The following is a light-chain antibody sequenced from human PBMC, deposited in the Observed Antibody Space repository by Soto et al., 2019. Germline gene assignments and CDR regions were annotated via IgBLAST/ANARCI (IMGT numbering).Light chain of an antibody. V-gene: IGKV1D-16*01. J-gene: IGKJ1*01. Sequence: DIQMTPSPASVSASVGDRVTITCRASQYISIWLAWYQQKAEEAPKSLIYAASSLQSGVPSRFSGGGSGTHFTLTISSLQPEDFATYYCQQYDSFSVTFGQGTKGDIK. CDR2: AAS. CDR3: QQYDSFSVT. CDR1: QYISIW.